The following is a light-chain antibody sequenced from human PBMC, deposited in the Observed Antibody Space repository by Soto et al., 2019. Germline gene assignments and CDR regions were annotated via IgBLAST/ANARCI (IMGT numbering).Light chain of an antibody. V-gene: IGKV3-11*01. Sequence: EIVVTQSKTTLSLSPGEVATLACSPSQSVSSYLAWYQQKPGQAPRLLIYDASKRATGIPARFSGSGSETDFTLTISSLQPDDFAVYFCLQRSNWPGGTLGQGTKVDIK. CDR1: QSVSSY. CDR2: DAS. CDR3: LQRSNWPGGT. J-gene: IGKJ2*01.